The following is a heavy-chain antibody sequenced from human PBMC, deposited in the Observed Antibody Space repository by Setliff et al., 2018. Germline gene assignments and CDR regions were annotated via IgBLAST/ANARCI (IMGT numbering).Heavy chain of an antibody. D-gene: IGHD3-22*01. Sequence: PSETLSLTCTVSGGSISNYYWSWIRHPPGKGLEWIGYIYYSGTTNSIPSLKSRVTISVDTSKNQFSLKLSSVTSAYTAVYYCARHHAQSYSDSSGYFYEDWYFDLWGRGTLVTVSS. CDR1: GGSISNYY. J-gene: IGHJ2*01. V-gene: IGHV4-59*08. CDR3: ARHHAQSYSDSSGYFYEDWYFDL. CDR2: IYYSGTT.